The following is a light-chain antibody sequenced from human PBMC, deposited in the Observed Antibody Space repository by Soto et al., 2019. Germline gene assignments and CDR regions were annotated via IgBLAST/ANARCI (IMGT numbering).Light chain of an antibody. CDR3: VAWDDSLSGVV. CDR1: SSNIGSNY. Sequence: QAVVTQPPSASGTPGQRVTISCSGSSSNIGSNYVYWYQQLPGAAPKLLMFRNNERPSGVPARFSGSKSGTSASLAISGLRSEDEADYYCVAWDDSLSGVVFGGGTKLTVL. J-gene: IGLJ3*02. V-gene: IGLV1-47*01. CDR2: RNN.